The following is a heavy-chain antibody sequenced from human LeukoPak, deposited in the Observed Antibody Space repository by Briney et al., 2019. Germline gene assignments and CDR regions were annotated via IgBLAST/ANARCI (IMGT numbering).Heavy chain of an antibody. D-gene: IGHD1-26*01. CDR1: GGSFSGYY. CDR3: ARVGYYYYYYGMDV. V-gene: IGHV4-34*01. J-gene: IGHJ6*02. Sequence: SETLSLTCAVYGGSFSGYYWSWIRQPPGKGPEWIGEINHSGSTNYNPSLKSRVTISVDTSKNQFSLRLSSVTAADTAVYYCARVGYYYYYYGMDVWGQGTTVTVSS. CDR2: INHSGST.